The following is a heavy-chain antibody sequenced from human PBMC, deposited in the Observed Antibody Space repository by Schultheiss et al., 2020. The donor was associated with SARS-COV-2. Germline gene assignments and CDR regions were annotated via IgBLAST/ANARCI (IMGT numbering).Heavy chain of an antibody. D-gene: IGHD3-16*01. V-gene: IGHV4-61*05. CDR1: GASISSSSYY. CDR2: IYYSGST. Sequence: SETLSLTCTVSGASISSSSYYWSWIRQPPGKGLEWIGYIYYSGSTNYNPSLKSRVTISVDKSKNQFSLRLSSVTAADRAVYYCARRVWGLQDLGVDTWGQGTLVTVSS. CDR3: ARRVWGLQDLGVDT. J-gene: IGHJ5*02.